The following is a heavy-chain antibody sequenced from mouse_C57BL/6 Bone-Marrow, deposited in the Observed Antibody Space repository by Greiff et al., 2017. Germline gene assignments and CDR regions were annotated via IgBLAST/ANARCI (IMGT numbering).Heavy chain of an antibody. D-gene: IGHD1-1*01. J-gene: IGHJ2*01. CDR3: ARLFATVVATRDY. V-gene: IGHV1-81*01. Sequence: VQLQQSGAELARPGASVKLSCKASGYTFTSYGISWVKQRPGQGLEWIGEIYPRSGNTYYNEKFKGKATLTADKSSSTAYMELRSLTSEDSAVYFCARLFATVVATRDYWGQGTTLTVSS. CDR2: IYPRSGNT. CDR1: GYTFTSYG.